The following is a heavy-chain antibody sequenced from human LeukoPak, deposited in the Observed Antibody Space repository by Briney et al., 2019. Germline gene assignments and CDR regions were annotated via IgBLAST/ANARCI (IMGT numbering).Heavy chain of an antibody. CDR3: ATRDYGDYAFDI. D-gene: IGHD4-17*01. V-gene: IGHV3-30-3*01. CDR2: ISYDGSNK. CDR1: GFTFSSYA. J-gene: IGHJ3*02. Sequence: GGSLRLSCAASGFTFSSYAMHWVRQAPGKGLEWVAVISYDGSNKYYADSVKGRFTISRDNSKNTLYLQMNSLRAEDTAVYYCATRDYGDYAFDIWGQGTMVTVSS.